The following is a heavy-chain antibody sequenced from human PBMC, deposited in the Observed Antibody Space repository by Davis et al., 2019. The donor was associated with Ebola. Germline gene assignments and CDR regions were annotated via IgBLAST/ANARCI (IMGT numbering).Heavy chain of an antibody. CDR2: IYYSGST. CDR1: GGSISSGDYY. CDR3: ARGCRSLGKDAFDI. Sequence: SETLSLTCTVSGGSISSGDYYWSWIRQPPGKGLEWIGYIYYSGSTNYNPSLKSRVTISVDTSKNQFSLKLSSVTAADTAVYYCARGCRSLGKDAFDIWGQGTMVTVSS. D-gene: IGHD7-27*01. V-gene: IGHV4-30-4*01. J-gene: IGHJ3*02.